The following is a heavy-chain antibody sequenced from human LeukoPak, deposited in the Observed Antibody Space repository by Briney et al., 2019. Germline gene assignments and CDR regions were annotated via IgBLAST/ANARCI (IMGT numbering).Heavy chain of an antibody. CDR3: ARDLVVRGRWSWFDP. D-gene: IGHD3-10*01. Sequence: GGSLRLSCAASGFTFSSYEMNWVRQAPGKGLEWVSYISSSGSTIYYADSVKGRFTISRDNAKNSLYLQMNSLRVEDMAVYYCARDLVVRGRWSWFDPRGQGTLVTVPS. J-gene: IGHJ5*02. V-gene: IGHV3-48*03. CDR1: GFTFSSYE. CDR2: ISSSGSTI.